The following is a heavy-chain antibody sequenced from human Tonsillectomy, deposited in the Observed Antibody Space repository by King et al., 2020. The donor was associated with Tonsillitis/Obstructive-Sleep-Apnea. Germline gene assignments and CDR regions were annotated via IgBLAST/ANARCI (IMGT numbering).Heavy chain of an antibody. D-gene: IGHD1-14*01. CDR2: INHSGST. Sequence: HVQLQQWGAGLLKPSETLSLTCAVYGGSFSGYYWSWIRQPPGKGLEWIGEINHSGSTNYNPTLKSRLTISVDTSKNQISLKLRSVTAADTAVYYCARVAVYDPDYWGQGTLVTVSS. V-gene: IGHV4-34*01. CDR1: GGSFSGYY. J-gene: IGHJ4*02. CDR3: ARVAVYDPDY.